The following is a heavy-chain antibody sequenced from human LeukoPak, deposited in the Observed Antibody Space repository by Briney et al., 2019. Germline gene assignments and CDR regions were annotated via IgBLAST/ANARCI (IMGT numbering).Heavy chain of an antibody. CDR2: IYYSGST. CDR3: ARSIAAAGTGWFDP. V-gene: IGHV4-31*03. Sequence: KPSETLSLTCTVSGGSISSGGYYWSWIRQPPGKGLEWIGYIYYSGSTYYNPSLKSRVTISVDTSKNQFSLKLSSVTAADTAVYYCARSIAAAGTGWFDPWGQGTLVTVSS. CDR1: GGSISSGGYY. D-gene: IGHD6-13*01. J-gene: IGHJ5*02.